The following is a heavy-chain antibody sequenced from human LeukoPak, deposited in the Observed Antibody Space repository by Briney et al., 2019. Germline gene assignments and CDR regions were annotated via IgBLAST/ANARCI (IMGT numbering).Heavy chain of an antibody. Sequence: SETLSLTCTVSGGSISSGSYYWSWIRQPAGKGLEWIGRIYTSGSTNYNPSLKSRVTISVDTSKNQFSLKLSSVTAADTAVYYCARGAGYSSGWYLVYWGQGTLVTVSS. V-gene: IGHV4-61*02. CDR1: GGSISSGSYY. CDR3: ARGAGYSSGWYLVY. D-gene: IGHD6-19*01. J-gene: IGHJ4*02. CDR2: IYTSGST.